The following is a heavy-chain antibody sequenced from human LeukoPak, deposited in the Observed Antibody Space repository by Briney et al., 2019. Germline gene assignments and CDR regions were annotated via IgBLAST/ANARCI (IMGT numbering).Heavy chain of an antibody. CDR3: ARDLPSKHFWSGYFSPGAAAFDI. D-gene: IGHD3-3*01. CDR2: INTNTGNP. CDR1: GYTFTSYA. Sequence: ASVKVSCKASGYTFTSYAMNWVRQAPGQGLEWMGWINTNTGNPTYAQGFTGRFVFSLDTSVSTAYLQISSLKAEDTAVYYCARDLPSKHFWSGYFSPGAAAFDIWGQGTMVTVSS. J-gene: IGHJ3*02. V-gene: IGHV7-4-1*02.